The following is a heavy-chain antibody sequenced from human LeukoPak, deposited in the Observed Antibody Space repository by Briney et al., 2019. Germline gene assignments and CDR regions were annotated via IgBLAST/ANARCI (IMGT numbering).Heavy chain of an antibody. D-gene: IGHD5-12*01. CDR2: IHYSGTT. CDR3: ARRRVYSGSGEFDF. CDR1: GDSINSYY. Sequence: SETLSLTCTVSGDSINSYYWSWIRQPPGKRLEWIGYIHYSGTTNYNPSLKSRVTISLDTSRNQFSLKLRSVTTADTAVYYCARRRVYSGSGEFDFWGQGTLVTVSS. J-gene: IGHJ4*02. V-gene: IGHV4-59*01.